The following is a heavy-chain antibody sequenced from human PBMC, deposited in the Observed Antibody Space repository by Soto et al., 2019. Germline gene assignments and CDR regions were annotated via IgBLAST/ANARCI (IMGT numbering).Heavy chain of an antibody. J-gene: IGHJ4*02. Sequence: EVQSLESGGGLVQPGGSLRLSCAASGFTFSNYAMTWVRQAPGKGLEWVSAISGSGGTTYYADSVTGQFTISRDNSKNTQYLLMNSLRVEDTALYYCAKDGGGLAAAAVRPLGSSDCWGQGTLVTVSS. CDR2: ISGSGGTT. D-gene: IGHD6-13*01. CDR3: AKDGGGLAAAAVRPLGSSDC. V-gene: IGHV3-23*01. CDR1: GFTFSNYA.